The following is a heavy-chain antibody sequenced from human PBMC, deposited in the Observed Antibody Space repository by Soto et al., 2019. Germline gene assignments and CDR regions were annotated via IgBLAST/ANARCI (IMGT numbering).Heavy chain of an antibody. CDR1: GDSVTISDYY. CDR2: IHYSGST. Sequence: QLQLQESGPGLVKPSETLSLTCTVSGDSVTISDYYWGWIRQPPGKGLEWIGSIHYSGSTYYNPATKSRLTISGDTSKMRFSLKLTSVTAADSAVYYCAAHDSGGYYAEYWGQGTLVTVSA. D-gene: IGHD3-22*01. V-gene: IGHV4-39*01. J-gene: IGHJ4*02. CDR3: AAHDSGGYYAEY.